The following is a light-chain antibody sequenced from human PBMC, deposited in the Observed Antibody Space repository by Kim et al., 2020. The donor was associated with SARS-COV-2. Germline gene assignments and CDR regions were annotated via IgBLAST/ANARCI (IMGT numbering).Light chain of an antibody. CDR2: AAS. CDR1: QSINAY. V-gene: IGKV1-39*01. Sequence: DIQMTQSPSSLSASVGDRVTITCRASQSINAYLNWYQQKPGIAPNLLIYAASSLQTGVPSRFSCSGSGTDFTLTISSLQPEDFATYYCQQSLGTPLTFGGGTKVEIK. J-gene: IGKJ4*01. CDR3: QQSLGTPLT.